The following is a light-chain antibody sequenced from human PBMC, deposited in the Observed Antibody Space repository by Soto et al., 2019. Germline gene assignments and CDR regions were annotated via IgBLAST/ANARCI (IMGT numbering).Light chain of an antibody. V-gene: IGLV2-14*01. CDR3: SSYTSSSTIWV. J-gene: IGLJ3*02. CDR1: SSDVGGYNY. Sequence: QSVLTQPASVSGSPGQSITISCTGTSSDVGGYNYVSWYQQHPGKAPKVMIYDVSNRPSGVSNRFSGSKSGNTASLTISGLQSEDEAEYYCSSYTSSSTIWVFGGGTKLTVL. CDR2: DVS.